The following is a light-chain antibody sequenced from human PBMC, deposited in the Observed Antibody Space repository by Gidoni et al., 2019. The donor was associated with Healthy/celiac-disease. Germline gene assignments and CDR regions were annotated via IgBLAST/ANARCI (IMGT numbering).Light chain of an antibody. Sequence: EMVLTQSPATLSVAPGERATLSCRASQSVSINLAWYQQKPGQAPRLLIYGASTRATGIPARFSGSGSGTEFTLTISSLQSEDFAVYYCQQYNNWTPSLTFGGGTKVEIK. CDR2: GAS. CDR3: QQYNNWTPSLT. CDR1: QSVSIN. V-gene: IGKV3-15*01. J-gene: IGKJ4*01.